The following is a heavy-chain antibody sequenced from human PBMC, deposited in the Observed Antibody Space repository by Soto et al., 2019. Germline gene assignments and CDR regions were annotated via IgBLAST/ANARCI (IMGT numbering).Heavy chain of an antibody. CDR1: GFTFRSYA. CDR3: ARGTFFSDSQSYGRSFAYYGMDA. J-gene: IGHJ6*02. D-gene: IGHD2-2*01. Sequence: GGSLRLSCEASGFTFRSYAMHWVRQTPVQGLEWVALISEDGARSYYADSVRGRVAISRDNSKNTVYLQMNSLRPEDTALYYCARGTFFSDSQSYGRSFAYYGMDAWGQGTTVTVSS. V-gene: IGHV3-30*09. CDR2: ISEDGARS.